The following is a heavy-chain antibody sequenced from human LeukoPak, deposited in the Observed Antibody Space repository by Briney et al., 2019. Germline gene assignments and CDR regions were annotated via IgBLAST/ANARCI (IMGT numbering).Heavy chain of an antibody. CDR1: GGSISSYY. D-gene: IGHD3-9*01. Sequence: SETLSLTCTVSGGSISSYYWSWIRQPPGKGLEWIGYIYYSGSTNYNPSLKSRVTISVDTSKNQFSLKLSSVTAADTAVYYCARGGYYDILTGYYKGPWPYYYGMDVWGQGTTVTVSS. J-gene: IGHJ6*02. V-gene: IGHV4-59*01. CDR3: ARGGYYDILTGYYKGPWPYYYGMDV. CDR2: IYYSGST.